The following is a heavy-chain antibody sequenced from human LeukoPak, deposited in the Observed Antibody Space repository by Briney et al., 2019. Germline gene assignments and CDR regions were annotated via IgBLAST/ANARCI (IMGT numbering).Heavy chain of an antibody. Sequence: PSETLSLTCTVSGGSITNYYWSWIRQPAGKGLEWIGRIYISGNTNYNPFLKSRVTMSVDTSKNQFSLKLSSVTAADTAVYYCARDHCSGGSCYFPLDYWGQGTLVTVSS. D-gene: IGHD2-15*01. V-gene: IGHV4-4*07. CDR3: ARDHCSGGSCYFPLDY. CDR1: GGSITNYY. CDR2: IYISGNT. J-gene: IGHJ4*02.